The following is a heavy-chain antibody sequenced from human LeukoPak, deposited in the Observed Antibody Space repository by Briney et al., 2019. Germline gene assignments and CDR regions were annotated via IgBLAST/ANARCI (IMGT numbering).Heavy chain of an antibody. CDR1: GYSISSGYY. V-gene: IGHV4-38-2*02. D-gene: IGHD2-21*01. Sequence: SETLSPTCTVSGYSISSGYYWGWIRQPPGKGLEWIGSIYHSGSTYYNPSLKSRVTISVDTSKNQFSLKLSSVTAADTAVYYCARAGDGREDWYFDLWGRGTLVTVSS. CDR2: IYHSGST. CDR3: ARAGDGREDWYFDL. J-gene: IGHJ2*01.